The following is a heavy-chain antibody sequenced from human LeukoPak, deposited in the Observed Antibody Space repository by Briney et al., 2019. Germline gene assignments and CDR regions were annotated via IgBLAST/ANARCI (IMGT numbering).Heavy chain of an antibody. J-gene: IGHJ5*02. CDR3: ARDAYGYDKFDP. Sequence: GGSLRLSCAASGFTFSSYSMNWVRQAPGKGLEWVSSISSSGSYIYYADSVKGRFTISRDNAKNSLYLQMNSLRAEDTAVYYCARDAYGYDKFDPWGQGTLVTVSS. V-gene: IGHV3-21*01. D-gene: IGHD5-18*01. CDR2: ISSSGSYI. CDR1: GFTFSSYS.